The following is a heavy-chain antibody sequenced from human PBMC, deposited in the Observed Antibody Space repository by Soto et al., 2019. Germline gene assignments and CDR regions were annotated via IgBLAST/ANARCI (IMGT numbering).Heavy chain of an antibody. V-gene: IGHV3-23*01. J-gene: IGHJ4*02. CDR2: MSGGGENT. CDR3: AKRRGYNYGFDY. CDR1: GFSFSSFW. Sequence: LRLSCAASGFSFSSFWMDWVRQAPGKGLEWVSTMSGGGENTYYADSVKGRFTISRDNSKNTLYLQMNSLRAEDTAVYYCAKRRGYNYGFDYWGQGALVTVSS. D-gene: IGHD5-18*01.